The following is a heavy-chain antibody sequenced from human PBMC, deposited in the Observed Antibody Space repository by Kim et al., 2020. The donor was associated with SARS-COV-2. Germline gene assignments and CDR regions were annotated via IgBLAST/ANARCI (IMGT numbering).Heavy chain of an antibody. CDR3: ARLGSRDSSGYYYVFYYYYDMDV. D-gene: IGHD3-22*01. CDR2: INHSGST. J-gene: IGHJ6*02. V-gene: IGHV4-34*01. CDR1: GGSFSGYY. Sequence: SETLSLTCAVYGGSFSGYYWSWIRQPPGKGLEWIGEINHSGSTNYNPSLKSRVTISVDTSKNQFSLKLSSVTAADTAVYYCARLGSRDSSGYYYVFYYYYDMDVWGQGTTVTVSS.